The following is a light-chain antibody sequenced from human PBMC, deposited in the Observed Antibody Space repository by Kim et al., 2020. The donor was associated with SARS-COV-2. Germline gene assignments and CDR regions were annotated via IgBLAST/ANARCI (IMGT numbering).Light chain of an antibody. CDR2: QDT. Sequence: VSPRQTPTITCAGSGLGDKFSFWYQQKPGQSPVLVIYQDTRRPSGIPERFSGSNSGNTATLTISGTQAMDAADYYCQAWDSSAGVFGGGTQLTVL. CDR1: GLGDKF. V-gene: IGLV3-1*01. J-gene: IGLJ3*02. CDR3: QAWDSSAGV.